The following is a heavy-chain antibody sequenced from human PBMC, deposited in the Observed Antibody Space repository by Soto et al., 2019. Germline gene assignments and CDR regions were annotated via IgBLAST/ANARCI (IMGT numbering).Heavy chain of an antibody. D-gene: IGHD2-15*01. CDR1: GGTFSSYA. Sequence: SVKVSCKASGGTFSSYAISWVRQAPGQGLEWMGGIIPIFGTANYAQKFQGRVTITADASASTAYMELSSLRSEDTAAYYCARPSTPCSGGSCYVGFDYWGQGTLVTVSS. J-gene: IGHJ4*02. V-gene: IGHV1-69*13. CDR2: IIPIFGTA. CDR3: ARPSTPCSGGSCYVGFDY.